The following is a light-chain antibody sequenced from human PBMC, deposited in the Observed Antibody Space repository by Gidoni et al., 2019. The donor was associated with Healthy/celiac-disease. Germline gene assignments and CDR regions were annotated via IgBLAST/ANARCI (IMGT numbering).Light chain of an antibody. Sequence: DIQMTQSPSSLSASVGDRVTITCRASPGISNSLAWYQQKPGKAPKLLLYAASRLESGVPSRFSGSGSGTDYTLTISSLQPEDFATYYCQQYYSTLLTFXGXTKVEIK. V-gene: IGKV1-NL1*01. J-gene: IGKJ4*01. CDR3: QQYYSTLLT. CDR2: AAS. CDR1: PGISNS.